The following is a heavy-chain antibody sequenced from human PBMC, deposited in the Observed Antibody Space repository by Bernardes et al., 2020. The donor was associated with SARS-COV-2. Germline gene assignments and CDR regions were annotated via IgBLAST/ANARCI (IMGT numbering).Heavy chain of an antibody. V-gene: IGHV1-18*01. Sequence: ASVKVSCKASGYTFTSYGISWVRQAPGQGLEWMGWISAYNGNTNYAQKLQGRVTMTTDTSTSTAYMELRSLRSDDTAVYYCARGPRYDFWSGYYPYYYYMDVWGKGTTVTVSS. D-gene: IGHD3-3*01. CDR2: ISAYNGNT. CDR3: ARGPRYDFWSGYYPYYYYMDV. J-gene: IGHJ6*03. CDR1: GYTFTSYG.